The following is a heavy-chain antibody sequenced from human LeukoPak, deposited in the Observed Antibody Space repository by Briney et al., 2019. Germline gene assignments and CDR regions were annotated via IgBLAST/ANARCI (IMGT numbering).Heavy chain of an antibody. CDR3: ARHSSSWYSGSLVYFQH. D-gene: IGHD6-13*01. CDR2: MNPNSGNT. CDR1: GYTFTSYD. Sequence: GASVKVSCKASGYTFTSYDINWVRQATGQGLEWMGWMNPNSGNTGYAQKFQGRVTMTRNTSISTAYMELSSLRSEDTAVYYCARHSSSWYSGSLVYFQHWGQGTLVTVSS. V-gene: IGHV1-8*01. J-gene: IGHJ1*01.